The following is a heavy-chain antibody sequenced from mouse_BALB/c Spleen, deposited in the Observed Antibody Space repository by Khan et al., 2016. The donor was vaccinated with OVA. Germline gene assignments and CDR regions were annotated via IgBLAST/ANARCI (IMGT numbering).Heavy chain of an antibody. D-gene: IGHD1-1*01. CDR3: ARGIFLLRYPVYFDY. V-gene: IGHV3-2*02. CDR1: GYSISSDYA. J-gene: IGHJ2*01. Sequence: EVQLQESGPGLVKPSQSLSLTCTVTGYSISSDYAWNWIRQFPGNKLEWMGYISYSGSTTYNPSLKSRISITRDTSKNQFFLQLNSVTTEDTATHYCARGIFLLRYPVYFDYWGQGTPLTVSS. CDR2: ISYSGST.